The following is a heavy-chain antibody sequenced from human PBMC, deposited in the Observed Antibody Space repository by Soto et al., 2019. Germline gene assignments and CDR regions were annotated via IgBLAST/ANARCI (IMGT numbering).Heavy chain of an antibody. CDR2: INAGNGNT. D-gene: IGHD3-3*01. CDR3: ARDSRRVWGTIFRLHHYYGTDV. J-gene: IGHJ6*02. CDR1: GYTFTSYA. Sequence: ASVKVSCKASGYTFTSYAMHWVRQAPGQRLEWMGWINAGNGNTKYSQKFQGRVTITRDTSASTAYMELSSLRSEDTAVYYCARDSRRVWGTIFRLHHYYGTDVWGQGTTVTVSS. V-gene: IGHV1-3*01.